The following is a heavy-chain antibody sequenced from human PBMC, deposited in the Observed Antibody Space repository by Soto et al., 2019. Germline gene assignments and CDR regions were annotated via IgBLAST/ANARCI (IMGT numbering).Heavy chain of an antibody. CDR1: GGSISSTDYY. J-gene: IGHJ4*02. CDR2: ISYSGST. V-gene: IGHV4-30-4*01. D-gene: IGHD2-21*01. Sequence: TLCLPFKVSGGSISSTDYYWSWIRQPPGKGPECIGYISYSGSTNYNPSLKSRVTISLDTSKNQFSLKLSSVTAADTAVYYCARDPSSGGYCPGPCFDYWGQGTLVTVSS. CDR3: ARDPSSGGYCPGPCFDY.